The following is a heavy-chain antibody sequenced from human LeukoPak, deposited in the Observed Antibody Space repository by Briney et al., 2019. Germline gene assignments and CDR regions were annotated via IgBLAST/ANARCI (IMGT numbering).Heavy chain of an antibody. V-gene: IGHV3-23*01. D-gene: IGHD2-8*01. CDR1: GLTFSSYA. J-gene: IGHJ6*03. Sequence: GGSLRLSCAASGLTFSSYAMNWVRQAPGRGLEWVSGFSGSGGTTYYADSVKGRFTISRDNSKNTLYLQMNSLTAEDTAVYYCANGNRCTSPNCLGYYYFYMDVWGKGTTVTVSS. CDR3: ANGNRCTSPNCLGYYYFYMDV. CDR2: FSGSGGTT.